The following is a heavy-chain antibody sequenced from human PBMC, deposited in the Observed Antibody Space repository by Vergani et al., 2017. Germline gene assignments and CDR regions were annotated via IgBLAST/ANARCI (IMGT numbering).Heavy chain of an antibody. D-gene: IGHD2-15*01. CDR1: GGSFSGYY. V-gene: IGHV4-34*01. J-gene: IGHJ4*02. CDR3: EREDGGTQNFDY. CDR2: INHSGST. Sequence: QVQLQQWGAGLLKPSETLSLTCAVYGGSFSGYYWSWIRQPPGKGLEWIGEINHSGSTNYNPSLKSRVTISVETSKNQFSLKLSSVTAADTAVDYCEREDGGTQNFDYWGQGTLVTVSS.